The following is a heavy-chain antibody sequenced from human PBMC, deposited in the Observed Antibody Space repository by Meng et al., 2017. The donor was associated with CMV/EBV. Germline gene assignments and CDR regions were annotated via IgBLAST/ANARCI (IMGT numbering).Heavy chain of an antibody. D-gene: IGHD3-22*01. J-gene: IGHJ6*02. CDR1: GFTFTSSA. Sequence: SVKVSCKASGFTFTSSAVQWVRQARGQRLEWIGGIVVGSGNTNYAQKCQERVTITRDMSTSTAYMELSSLRSEDTAVYYCAAEYYDSSGYYYGYYYYYGMDVWGQGTTVTVSS. V-gene: IGHV1-58*01. CDR2: IVVGSGNT. CDR3: AAEYYDSSGYYYGYYYYYGMDV.